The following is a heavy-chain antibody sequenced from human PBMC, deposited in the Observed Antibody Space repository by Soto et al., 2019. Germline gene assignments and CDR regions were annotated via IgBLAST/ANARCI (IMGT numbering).Heavy chain of an antibody. CDR3: AKAPLGYCSSTSCYDGGFDP. D-gene: IGHD2-2*01. Sequence: EVQLLESGGGLVQPGGSLRLSCAASGFTFSSYAMSWVRQAPGKGLEWVSAISGSGGSTYYADSVKGRVTISRDNSKNTLYLQMNSLRAEDTAVYYCAKAPLGYCSSTSCYDGGFDPWGQGTLVTVSS. CDR2: ISGSGGST. CDR1: GFTFSSYA. J-gene: IGHJ5*02. V-gene: IGHV3-23*01.